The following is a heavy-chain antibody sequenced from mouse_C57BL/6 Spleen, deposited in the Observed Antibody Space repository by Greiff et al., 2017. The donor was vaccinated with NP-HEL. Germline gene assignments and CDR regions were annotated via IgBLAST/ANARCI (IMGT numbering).Heavy chain of an antibody. CDR2: IHPNSGST. Sequence: QVQLQQSGAELVKPGASVKLSCKASGYTFTSYWMHWVKQRPGQGLEWIGMIHPNSGSTNYNEKFKSKATLTVDKSSSTAYMQLSSLTSEDSAVYYCAREGITTVKTWYFDVWGTGTTVTVSS. CDR1: GYTFTSYW. J-gene: IGHJ1*03. V-gene: IGHV1-64*01. CDR3: AREGITTVKTWYFDV. D-gene: IGHD1-1*01.